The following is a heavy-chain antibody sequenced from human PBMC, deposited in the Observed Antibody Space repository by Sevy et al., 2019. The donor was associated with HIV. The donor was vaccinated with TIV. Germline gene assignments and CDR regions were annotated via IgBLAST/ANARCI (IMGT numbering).Heavy chain of an antibody. CDR3: ASDDYRDYSGEFDY. Sequence: GESLKISCAASGITFSSHAMHWVRQAPGKGLEWGTIILYDGRNKYYADSVKGRFTISRDNSKNTPYLQTNSRRAEETAVYYPASDDYRDYSGEFDYWGQGTLVTVSS. V-gene: IGHV3-30*04. CDR1: GITFSSHA. CDR2: ILYDGRNK. J-gene: IGHJ4*02. D-gene: IGHD4-17*01.